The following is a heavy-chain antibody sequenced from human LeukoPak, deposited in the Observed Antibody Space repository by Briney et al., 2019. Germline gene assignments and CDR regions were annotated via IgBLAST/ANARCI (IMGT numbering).Heavy chain of an antibody. V-gene: IGHV3-23*01. CDR3: AKGDDIGKHPTRAYYFDI. CDR2: TGLESVHT. CDR1: GFIFSRHA. D-gene: IGHD5-24*01. Sequence: GGSLRLSCAASGFIFSRHAMSWVRQAPGKGLEWVSTTGLESVHTLCADSVQGRFTVSRDNSRNTLDLQMDNLRVDDTAVYYCAKGDDIGKHPTRAYYFDIWGQGALVTVSS. J-gene: IGHJ4*02.